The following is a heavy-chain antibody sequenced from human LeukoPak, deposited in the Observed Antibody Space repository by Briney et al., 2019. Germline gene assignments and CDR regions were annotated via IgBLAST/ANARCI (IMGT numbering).Heavy chain of an antibody. CDR3: ARHSLVGTTPFDY. V-gene: IGHV1-46*01. Sequence: ASVKVSCKASGCTFISYYIHWVRQAPGQGLEWMGLINPSSGNTPYAQQFQGRVTMTRDTSTSTVYMELSSLRSEDTAVYYCARHSLVGTTPFDYWGQGTLVTVPS. CDR1: GCTFISYY. D-gene: IGHD1-1*01. CDR2: INPSSGNT. J-gene: IGHJ4*02.